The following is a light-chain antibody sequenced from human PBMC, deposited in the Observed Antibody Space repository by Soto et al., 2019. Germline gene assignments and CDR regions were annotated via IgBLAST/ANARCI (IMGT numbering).Light chain of an antibody. CDR3: QQYNSDPQT. CDR1: QGISGY. J-gene: IGKJ1*01. V-gene: IGKV1-27*01. CDR2: AAS. Sequence: DIQMTQSPSSLSASVGDRVTITCRASQGISGYLAWYQQKPGKAPKLLIYAASTLQSGVPSRFRGSGAGTEFTLTISGLQPEDVATYFCQQYNSDPQTFGLGTKVEIK.